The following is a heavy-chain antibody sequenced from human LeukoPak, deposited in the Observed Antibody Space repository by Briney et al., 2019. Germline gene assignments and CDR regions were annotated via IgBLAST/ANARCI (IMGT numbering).Heavy chain of an antibody. CDR1: GGSFSGYY. CDR2: INHSGST. Sequence: PSETLSLTCAVYGGSFSGYYWSWLRQPPGKGLEWIGEINHSGSTNYNPSLKSRVTISVDTSKNQFSLKLSSVTAADTAVYYCARGPFPMTTSRYYYFDYWGQGTLVTVSS. J-gene: IGHJ4*02. D-gene: IGHD4-11*01. V-gene: IGHV4-34*01. CDR3: ARGPFPMTTSRYYYFDY.